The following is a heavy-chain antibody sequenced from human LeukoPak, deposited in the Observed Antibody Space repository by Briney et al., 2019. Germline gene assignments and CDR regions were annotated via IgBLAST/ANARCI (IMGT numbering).Heavy chain of an antibody. J-gene: IGHJ6*02. CDR1: GFTFSSYG. Sequence: GRSLRLSCAASGFTFSSYGMHWVRHAPGKGLEWVAVIWYDGSNKYYADSVKGRFTISRDNSKNTLYLQMNSLRAEDTAVYYCAREDYDSFHYYYGMDVWGQGTTVTVPS. V-gene: IGHV3-33*01. D-gene: IGHD3-22*01. CDR2: IWYDGSNK. CDR3: AREDYDSFHYYYGMDV.